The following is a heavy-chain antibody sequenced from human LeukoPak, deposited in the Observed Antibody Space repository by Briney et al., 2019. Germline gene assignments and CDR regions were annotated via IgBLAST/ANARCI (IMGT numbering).Heavy chain of an antibody. CDR3: AKVSPRYFDSSGYHFFDY. CDR1: GFTFSSYW. CDR2: ISGSGGRT. D-gene: IGHD3-22*01. V-gene: IGHV3-23*01. J-gene: IGHJ4*02. Sequence: GGSLRLSCAASGFTFSSYWMHWVRQAPGKGLEWVSSISGSGGRTYYADSVKGRFTVSRDNSKNTLYMQMNTLRAEDTAVFYCAKVSPRYFDSSGYHFFDYWGQGTLVTVSS.